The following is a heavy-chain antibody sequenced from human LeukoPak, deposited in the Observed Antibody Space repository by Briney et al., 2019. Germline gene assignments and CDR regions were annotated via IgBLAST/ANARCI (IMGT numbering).Heavy chain of an antibody. Sequence: SGGSLRLSCVGSGFHFGSFAMDWVRQAPGKGLEWVSTLTGRGDKTDYAESIRGRFTTSRDNVENTVFLEMNSLRVEDTAVYYCAKQRGWRSDLKSWGQGIMVTVSS. J-gene: IGHJ5*02. CDR2: LTGRGDKT. CDR1: GFHFGSFA. CDR3: AKQRGWRSDLKS. D-gene: IGHD2-21*01. V-gene: IGHV3-23*01.